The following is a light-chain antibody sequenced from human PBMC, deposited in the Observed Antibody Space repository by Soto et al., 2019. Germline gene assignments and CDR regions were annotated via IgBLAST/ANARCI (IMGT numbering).Light chain of an antibody. Sequence: DIQMTQSPSSVSASVGDRVTITCRANQGISSWLAWYQQKPGKAPKLLVYVASRWQSGVPSRFSGSGSGTDFTLTISSLQPEDSATYYCQQAARVPWTLGQGTKVEIK. CDR1: QGISSW. V-gene: IGKV1-12*02. CDR2: VAS. J-gene: IGKJ1*01. CDR3: QQAARVPWT.